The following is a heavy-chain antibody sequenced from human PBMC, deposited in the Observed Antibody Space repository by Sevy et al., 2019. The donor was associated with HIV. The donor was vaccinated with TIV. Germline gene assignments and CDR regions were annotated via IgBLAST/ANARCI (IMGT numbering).Heavy chain of an antibody. Sequence: SETLSLTCTVSGGSISSGGYYWSWIRQHPGKGLEWIGYIYYSGSTYYNPSFKSRVTISVDTSKNQFSLKLSSVTAADTAVYYCARDGYCGGDCYSNGAFDIWGQGTMVTVSS. V-gene: IGHV4-31*03. J-gene: IGHJ3*02. CDR1: GGSISSGGYY. D-gene: IGHD2-21*02. CDR3: ARDGYCGGDCYSNGAFDI. CDR2: IYYSGST.